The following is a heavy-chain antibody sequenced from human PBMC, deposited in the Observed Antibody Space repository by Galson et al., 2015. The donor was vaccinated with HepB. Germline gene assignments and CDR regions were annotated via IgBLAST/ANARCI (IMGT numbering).Heavy chain of an antibody. CDR2: ITDSGRNT. CDR3: ARHGGGSCSGCDYLDC. V-gene: IGHV3-23*01. Sequence: SLRLSCAASGFTFRTFAMSWVRQAPGKGLEWVSTITDSGRNTYYADSVKGRFTISRDNSKNTLYLQMNSLRAEDTAVYYCARHGGGSCSGCDYLDCWGQGTLVTVSS. D-gene: IGHD2-15*01. J-gene: IGHJ4*02. CDR1: GFTFRTFA.